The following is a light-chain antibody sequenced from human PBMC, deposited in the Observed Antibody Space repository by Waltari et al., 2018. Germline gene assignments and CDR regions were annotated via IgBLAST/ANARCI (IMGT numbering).Light chain of an antibody. CDR3: ATWDSSLSAGV. CDR2: ENF. J-gene: IGLJ1*01. Sequence: QSVLTQPPSVSAAPGQMVSISCSGSSSNIGINSVSWYQKLPETAPKLLIYENFQRPSGIPHRVYGSKSGTSATLDITGPQTGDEGDYYCATWDSSLSAGVFGTGTKVTVL. V-gene: IGLV1-51*01. CDR1: SSNIGINS.